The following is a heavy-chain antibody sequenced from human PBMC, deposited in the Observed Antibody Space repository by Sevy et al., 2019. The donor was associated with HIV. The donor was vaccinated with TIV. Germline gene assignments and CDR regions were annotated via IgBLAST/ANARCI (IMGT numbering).Heavy chain of an antibody. CDR3: ARHCGSTSCSHAFDI. Sequence: LLQLPETLSLTCAVYGGSFSGYYWSWIRQPPGKGLEWIGEINHSGSTNYSPSLKSRVTISVDTSKNQFSLKLSSVTAADTAVYYCARHCGSTSCSHAFDIWGQGTMVIVSS. J-gene: IGHJ3*02. CDR1: GGSFSGYY. V-gene: IGHV4-34*01. CDR2: INHSGST. D-gene: IGHD2-2*01.